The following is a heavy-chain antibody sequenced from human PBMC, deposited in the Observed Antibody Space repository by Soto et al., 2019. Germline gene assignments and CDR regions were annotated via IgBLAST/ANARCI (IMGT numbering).Heavy chain of an antibody. CDR2: ISGSGGST. Sequence: GGSLRLSCAASGFTFSSYAMSWVRQAPGKGLEWVSAISGSGGSTYYADSVKGRFTISRDNSKNTLYLQMNSLRAEDTAVYYCAKDVAYCGGDCYSACDIWGQGTMVTVSS. V-gene: IGHV3-23*01. J-gene: IGHJ3*02. D-gene: IGHD2-21*02. CDR3: AKDVAYCGGDCYSACDI. CDR1: GFTFSSYA.